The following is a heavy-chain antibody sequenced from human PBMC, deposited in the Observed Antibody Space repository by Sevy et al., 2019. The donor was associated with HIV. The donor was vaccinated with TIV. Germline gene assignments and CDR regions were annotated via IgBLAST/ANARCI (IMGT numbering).Heavy chain of an antibody. CDR2: ITDSSNYI. D-gene: IGHD3-22*01. Sequence: GGSLRLSCAASGFTVSTYNMNWVRQAPGKGLEWVSSITDSSNYIYHADSVKGRFTISRDNAKNSLYLQMNSLRAEYTAVYFCARDRRTLNYYGSSGYNYYFDYWGQGTLVTVSS. CDR3: ARDRRTLNYYGSSGYNYYFDY. J-gene: IGHJ4*02. V-gene: IGHV3-21*01. CDR1: GFTVSTYN.